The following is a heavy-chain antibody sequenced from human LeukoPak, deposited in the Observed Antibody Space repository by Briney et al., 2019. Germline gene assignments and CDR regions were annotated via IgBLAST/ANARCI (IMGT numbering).Heavy chain of an antibody. CDR2: TYYRSKWNN. V-gene: IGHV6-1*01. Sequence: SQTLSLTCAISGDSVSSNGFAWSWIRQSPSRGLEWLGRTYYRSKWNNDYAVSVKSRITINPDTSKNQFSLQLNSVTPEDTAVYYCARASLQSVYFDCWGQGTLATVSS. CDR1: GDSVSSNGFA. CDR3: ARASLQSVYFDC. J-gene: IGHJ4*02.